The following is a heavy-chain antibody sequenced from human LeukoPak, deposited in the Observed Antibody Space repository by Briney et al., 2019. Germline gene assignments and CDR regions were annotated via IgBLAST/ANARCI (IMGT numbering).Heavy chain of an antibody. V-gene: IGHV3-9*01. J-gene: IGHJ4*02. Sequence: PGGSLRLSCAASGFTFDDYAMHWVRQAPGKGLEWVSGISWNSGSIGYADSVKGRFTISRDSAKNSLYLQMNSLRAEDTALYYCAKVSGGGYGSGSYLDYWGQGTLVTVSS. CDR3: AKVSGGGYGSGSYLDY. D-gene: IGHD3-10*01. CDR1: GFTFDDYA. CDR2: ISWNSGSI.